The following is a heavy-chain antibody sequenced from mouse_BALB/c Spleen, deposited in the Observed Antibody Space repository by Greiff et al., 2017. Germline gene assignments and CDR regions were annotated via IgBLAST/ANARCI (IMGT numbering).Heavy chain of an antibody. J-gene: IGHJ4*01. D-gene: IGHD2-2*01. CDR3: ARFGYDGYYYAMDY. CDR1: GYTFTSYW. V-gene: IGHV1-7*01. Sequence: VQLQQSGAELAKPGASVKMSCKASGYTFTSYWMHWVKQTPGQGLEWIGYINPSTGYTEYNQKFKDKATLTADKSSSTAYMQLSSLTSEDSAVYYCARFGYDGYYYAMDYWGQGTSVTVSS. CDR2: INPSTGYT.